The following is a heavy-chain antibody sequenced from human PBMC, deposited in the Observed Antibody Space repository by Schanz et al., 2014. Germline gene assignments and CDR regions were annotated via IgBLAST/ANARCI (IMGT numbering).Heavy chain of an antibody. CDR3: AKIERNED. V-gene: IGHV3-74*02. Sequence: EVQLVESGGGLVQPGGSLRLSCAASGFTFSNYWMHWVRQAPGKGLVWVSRINGDGSRTAYADSVKGRFTISRDNSKNTLYLQMNSLRAEDTAVYFCAKIERNEDWGQGTLXTVSS. CDR1: GFTFSNYW. J-gene: IGHJ4*02. CDR2: INGDGSRT. D-gene: IGHD1-1*01.